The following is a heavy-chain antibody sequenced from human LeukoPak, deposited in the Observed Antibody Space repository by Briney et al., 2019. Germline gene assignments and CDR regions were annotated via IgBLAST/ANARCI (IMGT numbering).Heavy chain of an antibody. D-gene: IGHD5-24*01. J-gene: IGHJ5*02. CDR2: INHSGST. Sequence: SETLSLTCADYGGSFSGYYWSWIRQPPGKGLEWIGEINHSGSTNYNPSLKSRVTISVDTSKNQFSLKLSSVTAADTAVYYCARGGRWLQLRGWFDPWGQGTLVTVSS. CDR3: ARGGRWLQLRGWFDP. V-gene: IGHV4-34*01. CDR1: GGSFSGYY.